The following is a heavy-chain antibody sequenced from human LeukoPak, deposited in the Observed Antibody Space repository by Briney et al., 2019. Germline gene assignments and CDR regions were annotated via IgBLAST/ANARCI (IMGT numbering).Heavy chain of an antibody. CDR2: IYHSGST. CDR3: ARAGTVAGGFDY. Sequence: SETLSLTCTVSGGSISSYYWSWIRQPPGKGLEWIGYIYHSGSTYYNPSLKSRVTISVDRSKNQFSLKLSSVTAADTAVYYCARAGTVAGGFDYWGQGTLVTVSS. D-gene: IGHD4-23*01. CDR1: GGSISSYY. V-gene: IGHV4-59*12. J-gene: IGHJ4*02.